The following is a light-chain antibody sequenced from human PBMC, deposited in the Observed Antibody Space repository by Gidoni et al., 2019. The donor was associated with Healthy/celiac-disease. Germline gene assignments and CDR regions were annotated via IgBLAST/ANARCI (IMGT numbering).Light chain of an antibody. J-gene: IGLJ1*01. CDR2: DVS. CDR3: SSYTSSSTYV. Sequence: QSALTQPASVSGPPGQSITISCTGTSSDVGGYNDVSWYQQHPGKAPKLMIYDVSNRPSGVSNRFSGSKSGNTASLTISGLQAEDEADYYCSSYTSSSTYVFGTGTKVTVL. CDR1: SSDVGGYND. V-gene: IGLV2-14*03.